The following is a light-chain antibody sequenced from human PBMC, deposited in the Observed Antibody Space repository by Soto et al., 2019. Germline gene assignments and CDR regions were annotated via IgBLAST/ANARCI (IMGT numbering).Light chain of an antibody. Sequence: DIQMTQSPSSLSASVGDEVTITCRASQTIMTYLNWYQLKPGKPPRLLIYAASSLQSGVPSRFSSSGSGTDFTLTISSPQPEDFATYSCQQSYNSPQTFGRGTKVDIK. J-gene: IGKJ1*01. CDR2: AAS. CDR3: QQSYNSPQT. CDR1: QTIMTY. V-gene: IGKV1-39*01.